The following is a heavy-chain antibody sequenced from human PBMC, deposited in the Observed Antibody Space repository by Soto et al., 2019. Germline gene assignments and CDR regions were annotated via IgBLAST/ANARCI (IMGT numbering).Heavy chain of an antibody. CDR2: IIPIFGTA. CDR3: ARDLARGAGSAGFDY. Sequence: GASVKVSCKASGGTFSSYAISWVRQAPGQGLEWMGGIIPIFGTANYAQKFQGRVTITADESTSTAYMELSSLRSEDTAVYYCARDLARGAGSAGFDYWGQGTLVTVSS. D-gene: IGHD1-26*01. J-gene: IGHJ4*02. V-gene: IGHV1-69*13. CDR1: GGTFSSYA.